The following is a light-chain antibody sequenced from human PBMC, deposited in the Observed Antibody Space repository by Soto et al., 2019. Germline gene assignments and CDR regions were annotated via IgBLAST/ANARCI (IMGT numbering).Light chain of an antibody. Sequence: EIVLTQSPATLSVSPGERATLSCRASQSVGNNVAWYQQKPGQAPRLLIFATSTRATGVPARFSGSGSGTEFTLTISSLQSEDFAVYYCQQYGDWTLTFGGGAKVEIE. J-gene: IGKJ4*01. V-gene: IGKV3-15*01. CDR2: ATS. CDR3: QQYGDWTLT. CDR1: QSVGNN.